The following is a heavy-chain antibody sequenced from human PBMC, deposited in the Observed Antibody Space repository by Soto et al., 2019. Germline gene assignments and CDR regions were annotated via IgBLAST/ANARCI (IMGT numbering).Heavy chain of an antibody. D-gene: IGHD4-17*01. CDR2: ISYDGSEK. V-gene: IGHV3-30*04. J-gene: IGHJ4*02. Sequence: PGGSLRLSCAASGFTFSTYSMFWVRQAPGKGLDWVAAISYDGSEKYYVDSVRGRFTISRDNAKNSLYLQMNSLRSEDTAVYYCATDKGYGDSNYFDYWGQGTLVTVSS. CDR1: GFTFSTYS. CDR3: ATDKGYGDSNYFDY.